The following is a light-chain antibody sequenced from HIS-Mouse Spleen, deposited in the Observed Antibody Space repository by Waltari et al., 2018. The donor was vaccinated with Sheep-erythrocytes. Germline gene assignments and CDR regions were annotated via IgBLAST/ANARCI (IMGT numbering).Light chain of an antibody. Sequence: EIVLPQSPATLSLSPGERATLSCRASQSVSSYLAWYQQKPGPAPRLLIYDASNRATGIPARFSGSGSGTDFTLTISSLEPEDFAVYYCQQRSNWYTFGQGTKLEIK. CDR1: QSVSSY. V-gene: IGKV3-11*01. J-gene: IGKJ2*01. CDR3: QQRSNWYT. CDR2: DAS.